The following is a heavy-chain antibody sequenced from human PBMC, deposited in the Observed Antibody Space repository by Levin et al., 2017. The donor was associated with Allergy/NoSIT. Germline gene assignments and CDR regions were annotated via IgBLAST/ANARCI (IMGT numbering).Heavy chain of an antibody. V-gene: IGHV3-30*18. D-gene: IGHD3-16*02. CDR2: ISYDGNDK. CDR1: GFTFSDYG. CDR3: AKDRITFGGVIGPFDY. J-gene: IGHJ4*02. Sequence: GGSLRLSCAASGFTFSDYGIHWVRQAPGKGLEWVAVISYDGNDKYYRDSVKGRFTISRDNSRNTVFLQMNSLRAEDTAVYYCAKDRITFGGVIGPFDYWGQGTLVTVSS.